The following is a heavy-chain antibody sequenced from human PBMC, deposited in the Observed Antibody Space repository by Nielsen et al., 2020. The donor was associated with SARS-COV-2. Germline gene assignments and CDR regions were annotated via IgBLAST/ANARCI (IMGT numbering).Heavy chain of an antibody. CDR3: AKDLRDGYKTPPDS. J-gene: IGHJ5*01. CDR1: GFTFSNYG. D-gene: IGHD5-24*01. Sequence: GESLKISCAASGFTFSNYGMHWVRQAPGKGLEWVTFIHYNGSNKYYADSVKGRFTISRDNSKNTLYLQMKSLRAEDTAVYYCAKDLRDGYKTPPDSWGQGTLVTVSS. V-gene: IGHV3-30*02. CDR2: IHYNGSNK.